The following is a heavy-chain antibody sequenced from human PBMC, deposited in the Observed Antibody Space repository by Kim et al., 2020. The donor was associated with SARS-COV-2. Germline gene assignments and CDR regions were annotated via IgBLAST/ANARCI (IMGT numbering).Heavy chain of an antibody. CDR3: SGSSGWYRLDY. V-gene: IGHV4-4*02. Sequence: TNYNPSSKSRVTISVDKSKSHFSLNLNSVTAADTAVYYCSGSSGWYRLDYWGQGTLVTVSS. J-gene: IGHJ4*02. D-gene: IGHD6-19*01. CDR2: T.